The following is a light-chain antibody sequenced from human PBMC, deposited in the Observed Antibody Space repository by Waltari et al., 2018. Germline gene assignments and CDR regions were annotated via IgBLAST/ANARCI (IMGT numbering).Light chain of an antibody. CDR3: LQYNSYSWT. J-gene: IGKJ1*01. V-gene: IGKV1-5*03. Sequence: DIQMTQSPSTLSASVGDRVTIPCRASQSISGWLAWYQQKPGKAPNLLISTASSLQTGVPSRFNGSGSGTEFTLTINTLQPDDFATYHCLQYNSYSWTFGQGTKVEIK. CDR1: QSISGW. CDR2: TAS.